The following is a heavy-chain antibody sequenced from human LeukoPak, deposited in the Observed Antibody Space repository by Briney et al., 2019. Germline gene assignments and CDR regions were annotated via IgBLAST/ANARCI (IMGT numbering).Heavy chain of an antibody. CDR3: AKAPYSSSSAGADV. CDR1: GITFRIYA. V-gene: IGHV3-9*01. Sequence: GGSLRLSCAASGITFRIYAMHWVRQAPGKGLEWVSGISWNSGSIGYADSVKGRFTISRDNAKNSLYLQMNSLRAEDTALYYCAKAPYSSSSAGADVWGQGTTVTVSS. D-gene: IGHD6-13*01. J-gene: IGHJ6*02. CDR2: ISWNSGSI.